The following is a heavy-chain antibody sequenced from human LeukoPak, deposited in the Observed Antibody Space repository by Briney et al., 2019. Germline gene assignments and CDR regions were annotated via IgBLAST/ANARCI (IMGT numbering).Heavy chain of an antibody. CDR3: ARAIRPDAFNI. D-gene: IGHD6-6*01. J-gene: IGHJ3*02. CDR2: IYYSGST. Sequence: WIGNIYYSGSTYYNPSLKSRLTISVDTSKNQFSLKLSSLTAADTAVYYCARAIRPDAFNIWGQGTMVTVSS. V-gene: IGHV4-39*01.